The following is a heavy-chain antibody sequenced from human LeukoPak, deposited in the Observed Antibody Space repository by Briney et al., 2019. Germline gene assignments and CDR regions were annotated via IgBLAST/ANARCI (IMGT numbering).Heavy chain of an antibody. V-gene: IGHV3-21*01. J-gene: IGHJ6*03. Sequence: PGGSLRLSCAASGLTFSSYNMNWVRQAPGKWLEWVSSITSGSSYIYYADSVKGRFTISRDNSKNTLYLQMNSLRAEGTAVYYCARESDVSNYYYMDVWGKGTTVTVSS. CDR1: GLTFSSYN. CDR3: ARESDVSNYYYMDV. CDR2: ITSGSSYI.